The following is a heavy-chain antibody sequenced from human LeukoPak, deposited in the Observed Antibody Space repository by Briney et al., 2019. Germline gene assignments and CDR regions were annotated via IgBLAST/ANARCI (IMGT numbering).Heavy chain of an antibody. Sequence: PGGSLRLSCAASGFTFSSYSMNWVRQAPGKGLEWVSSISSGSNYIYYADSVEGRFTISRDNAKNSLYMQMNSLRAEDTAVYYCAGQIGMDVWGQGTTVTVSS. CDR2: ISSGSNYI. CDR3: AGQIGMDV. V-gene: IGHV3-21*01. CDR1: GFTFSSYS. J-gene: IGHJ6*02.